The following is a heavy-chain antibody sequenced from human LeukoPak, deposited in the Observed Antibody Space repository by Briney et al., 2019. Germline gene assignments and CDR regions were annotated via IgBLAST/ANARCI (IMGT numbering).Heavy chain of an antibody. CDR1: GYTFTSYG. J-gene: IGHJ4*02. V-gene: IGHV1-2*02. CDR3: ARLRSYDYVWGSFDY. D-gene: IGHD3-16*01. CDR2: INPDSGGT. Sequence: GASVKVSCKASGYTFTSYGISWVRQAPGQGLEWMGWINPDSGGTNYAQKFQGRVTMTRDTSISTAYLELSWLRSDDTAVYSCARLRSYDYVWGSFDYWGQGTLVTVSS.